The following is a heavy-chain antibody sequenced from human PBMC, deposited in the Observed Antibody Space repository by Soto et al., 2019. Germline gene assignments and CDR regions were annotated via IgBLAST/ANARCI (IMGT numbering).Heavy chain of an antibody. Sequence: QVQLVQSGAEVKKPGASVKVSCEASGYTFTSYDINWVRQATGQGLEWMGWMNPNSGNTGYAQRFQGRVTMTRSTSIRTAYMERSSLRSEDTAVYYCARSTNDYGDRHWGQGTLVTVSS. D-gene: IGHD4-17*01. CDR2: MNPNSGNT. V-gene: IGHV1-8*01. J-gene: IGHJ4*02. CDR1: GYTFTSYD. CDR3: ARSTNDYGDRH.